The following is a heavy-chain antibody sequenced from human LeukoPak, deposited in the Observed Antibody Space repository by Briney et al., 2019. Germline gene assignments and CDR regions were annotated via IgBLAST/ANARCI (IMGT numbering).Heavy chain of an antibody. CDR3: TTAQNYYFKDRSGYHQYFQH. CDR2: INPNSGGT. Sequence: ASVKVSCKASGYIFTSYYIHWVRQAPGQGLEWMGRINPNSGGTNYAQKFQGRVTMTRDTSISTDYMELSRLTSDDPAVYYCTTAQNYYFKDRSGYHQYFQHSGQGALATVS. CDR1: GYIFTSYY. V-gene: IGHV1-2*06. D-gene: IGHD3-22*01. J-gene: IGHJ1*01.